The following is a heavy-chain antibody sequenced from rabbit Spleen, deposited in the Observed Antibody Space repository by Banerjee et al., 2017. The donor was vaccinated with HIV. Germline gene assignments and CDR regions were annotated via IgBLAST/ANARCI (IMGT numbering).Heavy chain of an antibody. Sequence: QEQLEESGGGLVQPGGSLTLTCTASGLDFSSNYYMCWVRQAPGKGLEWIACIYTNSGRTYYASWAKGRFTISKTSSATMTLQMTSLTAADTATYFCAGDTVNSGWWEFHLWGPGTLVTVS. CDR2: IYTNSGRT. CDR3: AGDTVNSGWWEFHL. D-gene: IGHD3-1*01. V-gene: IGHV1S45*01. J-gene: IGHJ4*01. CDR1: GLDFSSNYY.